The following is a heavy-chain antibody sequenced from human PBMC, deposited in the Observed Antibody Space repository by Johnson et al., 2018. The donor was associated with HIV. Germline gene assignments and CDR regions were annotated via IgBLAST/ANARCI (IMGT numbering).Heavy chain of an antibody. J-gene: IGHJ3*02. D-gene: IGHD6-6*01. CDR1: GFTFRSYG. V-gene: IGHV3-33*08. CDR3: WGYSTSSNAAFDI. CDR2: IQYDGSNK. Sequence: QVQLMESGGGVVQPGRSLRLSCAASGFTFRSYGMHWVRQAPGKGLEWVAFIQYDGSNKYYADSVKGRFTISRDNSKNTLFLQMNSLRAEDTAVYYCWGYSTSSNAAFDIWGQGTMVTVSS.